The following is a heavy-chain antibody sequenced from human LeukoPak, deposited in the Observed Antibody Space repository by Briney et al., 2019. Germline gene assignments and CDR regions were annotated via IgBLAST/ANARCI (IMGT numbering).Heavy chain of an antibody. D-gene: IGHD2-21*01. CDR3: ARGWQLGGDLGDAFDI. CDR1: GGTFSSYT. Sequence: SSVKVSCKTSGGTFSSYTITWVRQAPGQGLEWMGGIIPNFGTTYYAQKFQGRVTITADESTSTAYMELSSLRSEDTAVYYCARGWQLGGDLGDAFDIWGQGTMVTVSS. CDR2: IIPNFGTT. V-gene: IGHV1-69*01. J-gene: IGHJ3*02.